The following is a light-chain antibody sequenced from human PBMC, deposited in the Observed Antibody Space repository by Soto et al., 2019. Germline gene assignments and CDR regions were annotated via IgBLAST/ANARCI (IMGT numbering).Light chain of an antibody. J-gene: IGLJ2*01. Sequence: QSALTQPASVSGSPGQSTTISCTGTSSDVGAYNHISWYQQHPGKAPKLLIYDVSNRPSGLSNRFSGSKSGNTASLTIAGLQADDEADDYCSSHASGSTLIFGGGTKVTVL. CDR2: DVS. CDR1: SSDVGAYNH. CDR3: SSHASGSTLI. V-gene: IGLV2-14*03.